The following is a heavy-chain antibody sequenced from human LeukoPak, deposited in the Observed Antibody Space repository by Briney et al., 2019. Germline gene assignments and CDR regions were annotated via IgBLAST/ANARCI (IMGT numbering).Heavy chain of an antibody. CDR1: GYTFTGYY. D-gene: IGHD2-21*02. CDR3: ARDCGGDCYPNHYFDY. Sequence: GASVKVSCKASGYTFTGYYMHWVRQAPGQGLEWMGRISPNSGGTNYAQKFQGRVTMTRDTSISTAYMELSRLRSDDTAVYYCARDCGGDCYPNHYFDYWGQGTLVTVSS. CDR2: ISPNSGGT. J-gene: IGHJ4*02. V-gene: IGHV1-2*06.